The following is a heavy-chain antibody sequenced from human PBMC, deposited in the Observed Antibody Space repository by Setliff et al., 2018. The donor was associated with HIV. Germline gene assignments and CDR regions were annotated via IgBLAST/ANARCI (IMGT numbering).Heavy chain of an antibody. D-gene: IGHD1-1*01. Sequence: PSETLSLTCTVSGDPINSHYWSWIRQSPGKGLEWIGYIYYSGSTKYNPSLKSRLTISVDTSKNQFSLKLRSVTAADTAVYFCARALANWVGRRAFDIWGQGTMVTV. V-gene: IGHV4-59*11. CDR2: IYYSGST. CDR3: ARALANWVGRRAFDI. CDR1: GDPINSHY. J-gene: IGHJ3*02.